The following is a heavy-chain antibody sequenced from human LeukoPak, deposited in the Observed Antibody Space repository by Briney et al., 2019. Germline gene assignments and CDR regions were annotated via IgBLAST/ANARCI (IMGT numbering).Heavy chain of an antibody. Sequence: PGGSLRLSCAASGFTFSSYAMHWVRQAPGKGLEWVAVISYDGSNKYYADSVKGRFTISRDNSKNTLYLQMNSLRAEDTAVYYCARDPLGYCSSTSCYTPHYWGQGTLVTVSS. CDR3: ARDPLGYCSSTSCYTPHY. CDR2: ISYDGSNK. D-gene: IGHD2-2*02. J-gene: IGHJ4*02. V-gene: IGHV3-30*04. CDR1: GFTFSSYA.